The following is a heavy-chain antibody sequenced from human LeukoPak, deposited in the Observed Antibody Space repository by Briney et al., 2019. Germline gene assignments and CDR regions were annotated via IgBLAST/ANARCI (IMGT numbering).Heavy chain of an antibody. D-gene: IGHD3-10*01. J-gene: IGHJ4*02. CDR1: GYTFTSYY. V-gene: IGHV1-46*01. Sequence: ASVKVSCKASGYTFTSYYMHWVRQAPGQGLEWMGIINPSGGSTSYAQKFQGRVTMTRDMSTSTAYMELSSLRSEDTAVYYCARAMVRGDTPSDYWGQGTLVTVSS. CDR2: INPSGGST. CDR3: ARAMVRGDTPSDY.